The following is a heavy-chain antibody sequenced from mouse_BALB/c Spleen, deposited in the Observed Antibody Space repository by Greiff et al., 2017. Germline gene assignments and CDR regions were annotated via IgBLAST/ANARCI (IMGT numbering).Heavy chain of an antibody. V-gene: IGHV5-12-1*01. CDR3: ARPGGSTMIIGGPWFAY. D-gene: IGHD2-4*01. CDR2: ISSGGGST. CDR1: GFAFSSYD. Sequence: EVKLVESGGGLVKPGGSLKLSCAASGFAFSSYDMSWVRQTPEKRLAGVAYISSGGGSTYYPDTVKGRFTIYRDKAKNTLYLQMISLKSEDTAMYYCARPGGSTMIIGGPWFAYWGQGTRVTGSA. J-gene: IGHJ3*01.